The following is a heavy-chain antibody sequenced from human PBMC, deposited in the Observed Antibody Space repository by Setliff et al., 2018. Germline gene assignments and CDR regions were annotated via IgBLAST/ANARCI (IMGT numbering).Heavy chain of an antibody. Sequence: SETLSLTCSVSGDSMSFSYWSWIRQPPGKGLEWIGSIYYSGSTSYNPSLKSRVTISVDTSKNQFSLKLSSVTAADTAVYYCAARGFIAVAGTTPDYWGQGTLVTVSS. CDR1: GDSMSFSY. CDR2: IYYSGST. D-gene: IGHD6-19*01. CDR3: AARGFIAVAGTTPDY. J-gene: IGHJ4*02. V-gene: IGHV4-59*05.